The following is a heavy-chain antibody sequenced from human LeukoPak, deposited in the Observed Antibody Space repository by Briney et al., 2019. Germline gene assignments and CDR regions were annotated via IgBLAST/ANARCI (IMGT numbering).Heavy chain of an antibody. CDR1: GYTFTTYG. J-gene: IGHJ4*02. CDR2: ISAYSGNT. D-gene: IGHD1-7*01. V-gene: IGHV1-18*01. CDR3: ARGYRINWNYYFDY. Sequence: GASVKVSCKASGYTFTTYGISWVRQAPGQGLEWMAWISAYSGNTNSAQKFQDRVTMTTDTSTSTAYMELRSLRSDDTAVYYCARGYRINWNYYFDYWGQGTPVTVSS.